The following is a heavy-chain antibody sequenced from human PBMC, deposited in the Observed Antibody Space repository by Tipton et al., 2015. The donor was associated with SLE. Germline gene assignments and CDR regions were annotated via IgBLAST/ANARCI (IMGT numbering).Heavy chain of an antibody. D-gene: IGHD5-18*01. CDR2: ISTYNGNT. J-gene: IGHJ4*02. V-gene: IGHV1-18*01. CDR1: GYTFTTYG. Sequence: QLVQSGVEVKKPGASVRVSCKASGYTFTTYGISWVRQAPGQGLEWMGWISTYNGNTNYAQKLQGRVTMTSDTSTSTAYMELGSLRSDDTAIYYCARVRVDTAMGVFDFWGQGTLFTVSS. CDR3: ARVRVDTAMGVFDF.